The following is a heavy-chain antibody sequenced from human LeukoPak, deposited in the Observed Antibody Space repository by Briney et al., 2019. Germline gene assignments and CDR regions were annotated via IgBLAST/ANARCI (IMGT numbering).Heavy chain of an antibody. V-gene: IGHV1-2*02. D-gene: IGHD1-26*01. CDR2: INPNSGGT. CDR3: AISGNYFRPFDY. Sequence: ASVKVSCKASGYTFTGYYMHWVRQAPGQGLEWMGWINPNSGGTNYAQKFQGRVTMTRDTSISTAYMELSRLRSDDTAVFYCAISGNYFRPFDYWGQGTLVSVSS. J-gene: IGHJ4*02. CDR1: GYTFTGYY.